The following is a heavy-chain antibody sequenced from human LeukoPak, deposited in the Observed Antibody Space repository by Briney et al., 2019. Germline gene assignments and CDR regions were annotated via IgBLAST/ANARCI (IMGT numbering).Heavy chain of an antibody. CDR2: INPNSGGT. D-gene: IGHD2-2*01. Sequence: GASVKVSCKASGYTFTGYYMHWVRQAPGQGLEWMGWINPNSGGTNYAQKFQGRVTMTRDTSISTAYMELSRLRSDDTAVYYCARDGHESSEKGRVVPAANIGYWGQGTLVTVSP. CDR1: GYTFTGYY. CDR3: ARDGHESSEKGRVVPAANIGY. V-gene: IGHV1-2*02. J-gene: IGHJ4*02.